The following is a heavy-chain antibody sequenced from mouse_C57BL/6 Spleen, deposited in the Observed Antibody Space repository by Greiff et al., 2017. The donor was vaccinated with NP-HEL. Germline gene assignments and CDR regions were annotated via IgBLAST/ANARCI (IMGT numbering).Heavy chain of an antibody. CDR3: VRLLGTRDAMDY. J-gene: IGHJ4*01. CDR2: IRSKSNNYAT. Sequence: EVQLQESGGGLVQPKGSLKLSCAASGFSFNTYAMNWVRQAPGKGLEWVARIRSKSNNYATYYADSVKDRFTISRDDSESMLYLQMNNLKTEDTAMYYCVRLLGTRDAMDYWGQGTSVTVSS. V-gene: IGHV10-1*01. D-gene: IGHD3-3*01. CDR1: GFSFNTYA.